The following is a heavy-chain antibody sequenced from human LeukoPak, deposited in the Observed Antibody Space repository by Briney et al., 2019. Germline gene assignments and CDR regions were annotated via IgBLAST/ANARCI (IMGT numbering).Heavy chain of an antibody. V-gene: IGHV1-18*01. CDR3: AXDXREXRSSWLKFDY. CDR1: GYTFTSYG. D-gene: IGHD6-13*01. J-gene: IGHJ4*02. CDR2: ISAYNGNT. Sequence: ASVKVSCKASGYTFTSYGISWVRQAPGQGRGWMGWISAYNGNTNYAQKLQGRVTMTTDTSTSTAYMELRSLRSDDTAVYYCAXDXREXRSSWLKFDYWGQGTLVTVSS.